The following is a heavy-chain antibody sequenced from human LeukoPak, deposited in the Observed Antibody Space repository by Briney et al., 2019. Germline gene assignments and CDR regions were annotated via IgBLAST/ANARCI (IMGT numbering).Heavy chain of an antibody. CDR1: GFALYKYN. D-gene: IGHD3-3*01. V-gene: IGHV1-18*04. CDR3: ARVRYDFWSGYGPRSQDFQPVDY. Sequence: GASVKVSCKASGFALYKYNIVWVRQAPGQGLEWMGWISAYNGNTNYAQKLQGRVTMTTDTSTSTAYMELRSLRSDDTAVYYCARVRYDFWSGYGPRSQDFQPVDYWGQGTLVTVSS. J-gene: IGHJ4*02. CDR2: ISAYNGNT.